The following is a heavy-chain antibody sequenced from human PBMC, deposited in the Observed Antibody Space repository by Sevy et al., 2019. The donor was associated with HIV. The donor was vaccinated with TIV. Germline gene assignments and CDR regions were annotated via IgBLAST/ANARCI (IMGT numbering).Heavy chain of an antibody. CDR2: VYYSGTT. CDR1: GGSINSDSYY. Sequence: SETLSLTCTVSGGSINSDSYYWGWIRQPPGKGLEWIGNVYYSGTTYYNPSLKSRVTISVDTSKNQFSLKLSSVTAADTAVYYCARFEYGDYVSHFEYWGQGTLVTVSS. CDR3: ARFEYGDYVSHFEY. D-gene: IGHD2-21*02. J-gene: IGHJ4*02. V-gene: IGHV4-39*01.